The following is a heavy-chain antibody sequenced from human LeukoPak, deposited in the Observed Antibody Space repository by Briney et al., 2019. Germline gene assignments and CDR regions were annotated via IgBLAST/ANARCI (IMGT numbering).Heavy chain of an antibody. J-gene: IGHJ4*02. Sequence: GGSLRLSCAASGFTFSTYNMNWVRRTPGKGLEWVSSITTSSSYMFYADSVRGRFTISRDNAENSLYLQMNSLRAEDTAVYYCASVTPSYYYGSGSGFDYWGQGTLVTVSS. CDR2: ITTSSSYM. CDR1: GFTFSTYN. D-gene: IGHD3-10*01. CDR3: ASVTPSYYYGSGSGFDY. V-gene: IGHV3-21*01.